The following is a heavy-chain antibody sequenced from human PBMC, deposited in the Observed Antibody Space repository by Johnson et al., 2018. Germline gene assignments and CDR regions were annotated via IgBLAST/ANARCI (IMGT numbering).Heavy chain of an antibody. D-gene: IGHD3-3*01. Sequence: QVQLQESGPGLVKPSEPLSLTCTVSGGSISSYYWSWIRQPPGKGLAWIGYIYYSGSTNSNPSLKSLVTISVDTSKNQFSLKLSSVTAADTAVYYCARGYYDFWSGYWGYYGMDVWGQGTTVTVSS. CDR1: GGSISSYY. CDR3: ARGYYDFWSGYWGYYGMDV. CDR2: IYYSGST. J-gene: IGHJ6*02. V-gene: IGHV4-59*01.